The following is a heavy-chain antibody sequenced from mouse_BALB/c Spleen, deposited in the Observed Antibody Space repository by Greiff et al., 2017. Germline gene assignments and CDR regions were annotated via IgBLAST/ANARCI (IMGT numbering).Heavy chain of an antibody. CDR2: ISYSGST. CDR1: GYSITSDYA. J-gene: IGHJ4*01. D-gene: IGHD4-1*01. CDR3: ARRTGVYYYAMDY. Sequence: EVQLQESGPGLVKPSQSLSLTCTVTGYSITSDYAWNWIRQFPGNKLEWMGYISYSGSTSYNPSLKSRISITRDTSKNQFFLQLNSVTTEDTATYYCARRTGVYYYAMDYWGQGTSVTVSS. V-gene: IGHV3-2*02.